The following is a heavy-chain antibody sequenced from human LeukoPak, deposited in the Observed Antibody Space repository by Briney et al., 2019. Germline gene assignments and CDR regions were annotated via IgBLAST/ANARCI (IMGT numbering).Heavy chain of an antibody. CDR1: GFTFSSYS. CDR3: ARVNWNDAYQAFDT. Sequence: GGTPRLSCAAYGFTFSSYSMKWVRQAPGKGLEWISDISTRSSTMSYADSVKGRFTISRDNAKNSLYLEMNSLRAEDTAVYYCARVNWNDAYQAFDTWGQGTLVTVSS. J-gene: IGHJ4*02. D-gene: IGHD1-1*01. CDR2: ISTRSSTM. V-gene: IGHV3-48*01.